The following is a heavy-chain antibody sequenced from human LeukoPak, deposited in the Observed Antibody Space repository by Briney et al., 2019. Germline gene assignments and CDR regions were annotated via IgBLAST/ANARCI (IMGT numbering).Heavy chain of an antibody. CDR2: INHSGST. CDR1: GGSFSGYY. J-gene: IGHJ4*02. Sequence: PSQTLSLTCAVYGGSFSGYYWSWIRQPPGKGLEWIGEINHSGSTNYNTSLKSRVTISVDTSKNQSSPKLSSVTAADTAVYYCARAGRDGYNGDYWGQGTMVTVSS. CDR3: ARAGRDGYNGDY. D-gene: IGHD5-24*01. V-gene: IGHV4-34*01.